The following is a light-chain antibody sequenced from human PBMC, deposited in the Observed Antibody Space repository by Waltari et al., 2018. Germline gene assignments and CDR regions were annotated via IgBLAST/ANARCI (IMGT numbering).Light chain of an antibody. Sequence: QSVLTQPPSVSGAPGQKVTIPCTGTSSNIGADYAVHWYQQLPGTAPKHLIYGNNNRPSGVPDRFSVSKSGTSASLAITGLQAEDEADYYCQSYDSSLSGWVFGGGTKLTVL. J-gene: IGLJ3*02. CDR1: SSNIGADYA. CDR2: GNN. V-gene: IGLV1-40*01. CDR3: QSYDSSLSGWV.